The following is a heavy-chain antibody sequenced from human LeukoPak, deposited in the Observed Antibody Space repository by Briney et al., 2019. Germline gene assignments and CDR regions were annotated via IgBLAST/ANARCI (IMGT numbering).Heavy chain of an antibody. Sequence: GGSLRLSCAASGFTFSSYGMHWVRQAPGKGLEWVAATWYDGSNKYYADSVKGRFTISRDNSKNTLYLQMNSLRAEDTAVYYCARVEGEGSGSYFFNPQYYYYFYGMDVWGQGTTVTVSS. V-gene: IGHV3-33*01. CDR1: GFTFSSYG. D-gene: IGHD3-10*01. CDR3: ARVEGEGSGSYFFNPQYYYYFYGMDV. CDR2: TWYDGSNK. J-gene: IGHJ6*02.